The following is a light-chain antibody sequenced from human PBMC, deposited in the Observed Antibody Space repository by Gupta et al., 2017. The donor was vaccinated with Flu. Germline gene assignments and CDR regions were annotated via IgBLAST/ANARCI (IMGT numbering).Light chain of an antibody. CDR1: QSINSY. CDR2: DAS. Sequence: EIVLTQSPATLSLSPGERATLSCRASQSINSYLAWYQQKPGQAPRLLIYDASNRATGIPARFSGSGSGTDFTRTISSLEPEDSAVYYCQQRSNWPPLYTFGQGTKLEIK. V-gene: IGKV3-11*01. CDR3: QQRSNWPPLYT. J-gene: IGKJ2*01.